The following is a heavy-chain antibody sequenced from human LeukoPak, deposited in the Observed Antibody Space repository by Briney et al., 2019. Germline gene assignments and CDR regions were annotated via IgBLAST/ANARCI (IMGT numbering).Heavy chain of an antibody. V-gene: IGHV3-7*04. CDR3: ARVTTNGYFEY. CDR2: IKFDESEK. J-gene: IGHJ4*02. CDR1: GFTFSDYW. Sequence: GGSLRLSCAASGFTFSDYWMSWVRQAPGKGLEWVASIKFDESEKHYMDSVKGRFIISRDSAKSSLYLQMNSLRAEDTAVYFCARVTTNGYFEYWGQGSLVTVSP. D-gene: IGHD1-1*01.